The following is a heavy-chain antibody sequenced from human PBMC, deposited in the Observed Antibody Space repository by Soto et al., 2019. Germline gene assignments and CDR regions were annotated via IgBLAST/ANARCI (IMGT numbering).Heavy chain of an antibody. D-gene: IGHD6-19*01. CDR3: ARSLGWYAIDY. CDR2: MSHSGSF. CDR1: CVSIGSNYY. V-gene: IGHV4-4*02. J-gene: IGHJ4*02. Sequence: QVLLQESGPGLVQPSGTLSLSCVVSCVSIGSNYYWGWVRQPPGKGLEWLGDMSHSGSFNYNPSLKSRVTIAMDKSQNQFSLKLNSVTAADTAIYSCARSLGWYAIDYWGQGTLVSVSS.